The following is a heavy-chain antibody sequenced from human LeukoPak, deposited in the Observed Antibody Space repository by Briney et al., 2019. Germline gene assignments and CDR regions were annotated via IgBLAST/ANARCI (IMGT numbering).Heavy chain of an antibody. V-gene: IGHV4-59*01. CDR3: TRNRGYYVNDY. CDR1: GASIRSSF. D-gene: IGHD1-26*01. CDR2: LSMRGTT. Sequence: PSETLPLTCTVSGASIRSSFWNWIRQPPGRGLEWIGYLSMRGTTNYNPSLKSRVTISADTSENQFSLKVSSVTAADTAVYYCTRNRGYYVNDYWGQGILVTVSS. J-gene: IGHJ4*02.